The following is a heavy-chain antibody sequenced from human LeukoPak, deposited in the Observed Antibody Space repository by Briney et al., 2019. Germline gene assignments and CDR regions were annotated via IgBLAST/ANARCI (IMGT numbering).Heavy chain of an antibody. CDR3: AASIAARPVY. V-gene: IGHV1-2*02. J-gene: IGHJ4*02. CDR2: INPNSGGT. D-gene: IGHD6-6*01. CDR1: GYTFTSYD. Sequence: ASVKVSCKASGYTFTSYDINWVRQATGQGLEWMGWINPNSGGTNYAQKFQGRVTMTRDTSISTAYMELSRLRSDDTAVYYCAASIAARPVYWGQGTLVTVSS.